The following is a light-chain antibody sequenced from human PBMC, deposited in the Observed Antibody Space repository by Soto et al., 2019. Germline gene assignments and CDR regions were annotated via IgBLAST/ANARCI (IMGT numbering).Light chain of an antibody. J-gene: IGKJ3*01. V-gene: IGKV1-5*03. CDR2: KTS. Sequence: DFLRTQSPPTRPPSIGDRVPITSRTSQTINNWLAWNQQKPGKAPKLLIHKTSILESGVPSRFSGNGSGTEFTLTISSLQPDDVATYYCQQYKTTFGPGTKVDIE. CDR3: QQYKTT. CDR1: QTINNW.